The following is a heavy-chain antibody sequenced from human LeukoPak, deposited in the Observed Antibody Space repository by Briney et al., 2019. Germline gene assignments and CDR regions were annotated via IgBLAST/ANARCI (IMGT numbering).Heavy chain of an antibody. CDR2: ISASGGNT. V-gene: IGHV3-23*01. J-gene: IGHJ4*02. CDR1: GFTLSNYA. Sequence: QPGGSLRLSCAASGFTLSNYAMTWVRQAPGKGLEWVSTISASGGNTYYADSMKGRFTISRDNSKNTLYLQINSLRAEDTAVYYCARVGGYTYYYWGQGTLVTVSS. CDR3: ARVGGYTYYY. D-gene: IGHD5-18*01.